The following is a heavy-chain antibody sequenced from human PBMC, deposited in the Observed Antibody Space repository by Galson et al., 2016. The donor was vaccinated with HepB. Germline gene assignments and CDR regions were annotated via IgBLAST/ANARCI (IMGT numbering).Heavy chain of an antibody. Sequence: SVKVSCKASGYTFISYGIHWVRQAPGQRLEWMGSINAGNGDTKSSQKFQGRVTIARDTSASTAFMELTGLSSEDTAVYYCARADSNYDYVWGSYRSARGFDNWGQGTMVTVSS. CDR3: ARADSNYDYVWGSYRSARGFDN. CDR2: INAGNGDT. V-gene: IGHV1-3*01. D-gene: IGHD3-16*02. CDR1: GYTFISYG. J-gene: IGHJ3*02.